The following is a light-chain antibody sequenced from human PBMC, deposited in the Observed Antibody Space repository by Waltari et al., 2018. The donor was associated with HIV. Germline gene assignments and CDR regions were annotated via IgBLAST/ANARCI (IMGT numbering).Light chain of an antibody. V-gene: IGLV1-47*01. Sequence: QSVLTQSPSASGTPGQRVTISCSGSSSNIGSNYVYWYQQVPGTAPKLLLYRNNQRASGVPDRFSGSKSGTSASLAISGLRSEDEADYYCASWDASLSGHYVFGPGTRVTVL. CDR2: RNN. CDR1: SSNIGSNY. J-gene: IGLJ1*01. CDR3: ASWDASLSGHYV.